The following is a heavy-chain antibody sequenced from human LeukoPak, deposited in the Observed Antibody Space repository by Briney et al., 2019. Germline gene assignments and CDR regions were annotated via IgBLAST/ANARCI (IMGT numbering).Heavy chain of an antibody. Sequence: GRSLRLSCAASGFTFSSYAMHWVRQAPGKGLEWVAVISYDGSNKYYADSVKGRFTISRDNSKNTLYLQMNSLRAEDTAVYYCARGVVPAAGYWGQGTLVTVSS. J-gene: IGHJ4*02. CDR1: GFTFSSYA. CDR2: ISYDGSNK. V-gene: IGHV3-30*04. D-gene: IGHD2-2*01. CDR3: ARGVVPAAGY.